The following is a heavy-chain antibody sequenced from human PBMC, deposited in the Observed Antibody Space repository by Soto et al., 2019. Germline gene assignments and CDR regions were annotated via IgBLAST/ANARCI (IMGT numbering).Heavy chain of an antibody. D-gene: IGHD2-2*01. CDR3: AREVWGYCSSTSCYRLYYYYGMDV. CDR1: GYTFTSYA. J-gene: IGHJ6*02. CDR2: INTNTGNP. V-gene: IGHV7-4-1*01. Sequence: ASVKVSCKASGYTFTSYAMNWVRQAPGQGLEWMGWINTNTGNPAYAQGFTGRFVFSLDTSVSTAYLQICSLKAEDTAVYYCAREVWGYCSSTSCYRLYYYYGMDVWG.